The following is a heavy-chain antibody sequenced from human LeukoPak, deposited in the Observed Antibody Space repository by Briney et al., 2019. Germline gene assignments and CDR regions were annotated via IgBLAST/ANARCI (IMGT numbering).Heavy chain of an antibody. CDR1: GFTFSSYW. J-gene: IGHJ6*02. Sequence: GSLRLSCAASGFTFSSYWMSWVRQAPGKGLEWVANIKQDGSEKYYVDSMKGRFTISRDNAKNSLYLQMNSLRAEDTAVYYCARDRWFYDSTVHVYYYYGMDVWGQGTTVTVSS. D-gene: IGHD3-22*01. CDR3: ARDRWFYDSTVHVYYYYGMDV. V-gene: IGHV3-7*03. CDR2: IKQDGSEK.